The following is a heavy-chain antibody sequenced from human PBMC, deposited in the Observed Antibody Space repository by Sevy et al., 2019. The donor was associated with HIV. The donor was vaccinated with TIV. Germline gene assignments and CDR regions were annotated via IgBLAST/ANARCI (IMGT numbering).Heavy chain of an antibody. Sequence: ASVKVSCKASGYTFTGYYMHWVRQAPGQGLEWMGWINPNRGGTNYAQKFQGRVTMTRDTYISKAYMELSRLGSDDTAVYYCAREVSDYLWYYFDYWGQGTLVTVSS. CDR3: AREVSDYLWYYFDY. CDR1: GYTFTGYY. V-gene: IGHV1-2*02. CDR2: INPNRGGT. D-gene: IGHD4-17*01. J-gene: IGHJ4*02.